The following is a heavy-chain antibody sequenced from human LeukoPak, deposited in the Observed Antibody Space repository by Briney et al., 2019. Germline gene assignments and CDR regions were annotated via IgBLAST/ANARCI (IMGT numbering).Heavy chain of an antibody. CDR2: IYTSGST. V-gene: IGHV4-4*07. D-gene: IGHD3-3*01. Sequence: SETQSLTCTVSGGSISSYYWSWIRQPPGKGLEWIGRIYTSGSTNYNPSLKSRVTMSVDTSKNQFSLKLSSVTAADTAVYYCARAPYDFWSGYSYYYMDVWGKGTTVTVSS. CDR1: GGSISSYY. CDR3: ARAPYDFWSGYSYYYMDV. J-gene: IGHJ6*03.